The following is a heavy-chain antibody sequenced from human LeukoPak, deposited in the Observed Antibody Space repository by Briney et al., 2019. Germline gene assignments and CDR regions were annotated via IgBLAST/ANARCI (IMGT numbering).Heavy chain of an antibody. CDR2: ISYDGSNK. J-gene: IGHJ4*02. Sequence: PGRSLRLSCAASGFTFSSYAMHWVRQAPGKGLEWVAVISYDGSNKYYADSVKGRFTISRDNSKNTLYLQMNSLRAEDTAVYYCARDHSGWRDFDYWGQGTLVTVSS. CDR1: GFTFSSYA. CDR3: ARDHSGWRDFDY. V-gene: IGHV3-30-3*01. D-gene: IGHD3-10*01.